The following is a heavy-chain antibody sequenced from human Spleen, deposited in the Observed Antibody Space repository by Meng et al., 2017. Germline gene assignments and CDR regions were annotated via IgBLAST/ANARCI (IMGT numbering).Heavy chain of an antibody. Sequence: QVQLVESGGGLVKPGGSLRLSCAASGFTFSDYYMSWIRQAPGKGLEWVSSISSSPTYADSVKGRFTISRDNSKNTLYLQMDSLRAEDTAVYYCAKETSDSSAFYRYDIWGQGSLVTVSS. CDR2: ISSSPT. CDR1: GFTFSDYY. J-gene: IGHJ4*02. D-gene: IGHD3-22*01. CDR3: AKETSDSSAFYRYDI. V-gene: IGHV3-11*06.